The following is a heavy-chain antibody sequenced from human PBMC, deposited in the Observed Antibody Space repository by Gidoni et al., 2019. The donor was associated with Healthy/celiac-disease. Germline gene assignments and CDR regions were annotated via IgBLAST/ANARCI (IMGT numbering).Heavy chain of an antibody. CDR1: GFTFNSSA. CDR2: IVVGSGNT. Sequence: QMQLVQSGPEVKKPGTSVKVSCKASGFTFNSSAMQWVRQARGQRLEWIGWIVVGSGNTNYAQKFQERVTITRDMSTSTAYMELSSLRSEDTAVYYCAAETLGYCSSTSCYQPKNGFDPWGQGTLVTVSS. V-gene: IGHV1-58*02. D-gene: IGHD2-2*01. CDR3: AAETLGYCSSTSCYQPKNGFDP. J-gene: IGHJ5*02.